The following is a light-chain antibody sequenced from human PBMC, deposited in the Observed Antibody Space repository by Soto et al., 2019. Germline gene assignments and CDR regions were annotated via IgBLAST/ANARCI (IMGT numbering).Light chain of an antibody. Sequence: EFVLTQSPGPLSLSPGERAILSCRASQSVTSTYIAWYQQKPGQAPRLLIYGASSRATGIPDRFSGSGSGTDFTLTISRLEAEDFAVYYCQYYGSSPPPTFGQGTKLEIK. J-gene: IGKJ2*01. V-gene: IGKV3-20*01. CDR1: QSVTSTY. CDR3: QYYGSSPPPT. CDR2: GAS.